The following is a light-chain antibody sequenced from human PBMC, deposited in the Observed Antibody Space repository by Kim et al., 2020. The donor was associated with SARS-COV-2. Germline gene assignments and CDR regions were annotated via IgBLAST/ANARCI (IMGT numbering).Light chain of an antibody. Sequence: DIQMTQSPSSLSASVGDRVTITCRASQGICSRLTWYQQKPGKAPKLLIYAASSLQSGVPSRFSGSGSGTDFTLTISSLQPEDFAIYFCHQLNISPGTFGQGPRLEIK. CDR2: AAS. CDR3: HQLNISPGT. V-gene: IGKV1D-16*01. CDR1: QGICSR. J-gene: IGKJ1*01.